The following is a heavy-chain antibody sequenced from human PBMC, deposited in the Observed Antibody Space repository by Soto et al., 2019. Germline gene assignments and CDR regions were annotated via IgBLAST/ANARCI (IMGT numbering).Heavy chain of an antibody. V-gene: IGHV3-48*02. J-gene: IGHJ6*03. Sequence: GGSLRLSCAAAGFTFSSYSMNWVRQAPGKGLEWVSYISSSSSTIYYADSVKGRFTISRDNAKNSLYLQMNSLRDEDTAVYYCARRPSSSWDYYYYYMDVWGKGTTVTVSS. D-gene: IGHD6-13*01. CDR3: ARRPSSSWDYYYYYMDV. CDR2: ISSSSSTI. CDR1: GFTFSSYS.